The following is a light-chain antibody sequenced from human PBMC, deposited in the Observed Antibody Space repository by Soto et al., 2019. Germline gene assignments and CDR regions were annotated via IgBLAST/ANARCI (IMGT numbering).Light chain of an antibody. J-gene: IGLJ2*01. Sequence: QSVLTQPPSVSGAPGQGVTISCTGSSSNIGAGYDVHWYQQLPGTAPKLLIYGNSNRPSGVPDRFSGSKSGTSASLAITGIQAEDEADYYCQSYDSSLSGSVVFGGGTKLTVL. CDR2: GNS. V-gene: IGLV1-40*01. CDR1: SSNIGAGYD. CDR3: QSYDSSLSGSVV.